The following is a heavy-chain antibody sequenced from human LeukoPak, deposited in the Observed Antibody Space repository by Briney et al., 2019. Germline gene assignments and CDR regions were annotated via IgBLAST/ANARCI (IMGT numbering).Heavy chain of an antibody. CDR1: GYTFNEYA. CDR3: ALSNTIGGFADY. Sequence: GASVKVSCKASGYTFNEYAINWVRQAPGQGLEWMGWINPTTGKPIYAQDSTGRFVFSLDTSVTTAFLQISSLKTEDAAVYYCALSNTIGGFADYWGQGTLVTVSS. V-gene: IGHV7-4-1*02. CDR2: INPTTGKP. D-gene: IGHD3-10*01. J-gene: IGHJ4*02.